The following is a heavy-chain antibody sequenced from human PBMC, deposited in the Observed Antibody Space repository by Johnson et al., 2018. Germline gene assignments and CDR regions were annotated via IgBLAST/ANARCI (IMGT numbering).Heavy chain of an antibody. CDR2: MNPNSGNT. Sequence: QVQLVQSGAEVKKPGASVKVSCKASGYTFTSYDINWVRQATGQGLEWMGWMNPNSGNTGYAQQFQGRVIMTRHPSISTAYMELSSLRSEDTAVYYGARVELFRAFDIWGQGTMVTVSS. CDR3: ARVELFRAFDI. CDR1: GYTFTSYD. D-gene: IGHD1-7*01. V-gene: IGHV1-8*01. J-gene: IGHJ3*02.